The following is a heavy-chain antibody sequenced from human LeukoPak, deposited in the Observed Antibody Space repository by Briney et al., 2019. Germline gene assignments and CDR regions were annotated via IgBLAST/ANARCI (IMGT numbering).Heavy chain of an antibody. CDR1: GGSISSGGYY. D-gene: IGHD6-13*01. V-gene: IGHV4-31*03. CDR3: ARVAIAAVSFDY. CDR2: IYYSGST. J-gene: IGHJ4*02. Sequence: SQTLSLTCTVSGGSISSGGYYWSWIRQHPGKGPEWIGYIYYSGSTYYNPSLKSRVTISVDTSKNQFSLKLSSVTAADTAVYYCARVAIAAVSFDYWGQGTLVTVSS.